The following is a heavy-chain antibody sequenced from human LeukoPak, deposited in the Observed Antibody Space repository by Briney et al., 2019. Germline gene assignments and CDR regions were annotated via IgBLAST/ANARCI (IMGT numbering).Heavy chain of an antibody. V-gene: IGHV1-8*01. CDR3: ARGPSPYYDFWSGYYTGGYYGMDV. D-gene: IGHD3-3*01. J-gene: IGHJ6*02. CDR2: MNPNSGNT. CDR1: GYTFTSYD. Sequence: GASVKVSCKASGYTFTSYDINWVRQATGQGLEWMGWMNPNSGNTGYAQKFQGRVTMTRNTSISTAYMELSSLRSEDTAVYYCARGPSPYYDFWSGYYTGGYYGMDVWGQGTTVTVSS.